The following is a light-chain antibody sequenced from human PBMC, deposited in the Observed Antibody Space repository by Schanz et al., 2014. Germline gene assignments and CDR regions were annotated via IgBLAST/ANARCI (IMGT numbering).Light chain of an antibody. Sequence: QSALTQPASVSGSPGQSITISCTGTSSDVGSYNLVSWYQQHPGKAPKLMIYEDTQRPSGVSNRFSGSKSGNTASLTISGLQAEDEADYYCCSYAGSSTPNWVFGGGTKLTVL. J-gene: IGLJ3*02. V-gene: IGLV2-23*01. CDR3: CSYAGSSTPNWV. CDR1: SSDVGSYNL. CDR2: EDT.